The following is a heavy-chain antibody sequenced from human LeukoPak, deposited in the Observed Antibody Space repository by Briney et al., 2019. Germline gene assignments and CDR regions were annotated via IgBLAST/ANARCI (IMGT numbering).Heavy chain of an antibody. D-gene: IGHD6-13*01. CDR2: IRSKAYGGTT. Sequence: GGSLRLSCIASGFTFGDYAMSWVRQAPGKGLEWVGFIRSKAYGGTTEYAASVKGRFTISRDDSKSIAYLQMNSLKTEDTAVYYCTSAGSSWDRAFDYWGQGTLVTVSS. J-gene: IGHJ4*02. CDR1: GFTFGDYA. V-gene: IGHV3-49*04. CDR3: TSAGSSWDRAFDY.